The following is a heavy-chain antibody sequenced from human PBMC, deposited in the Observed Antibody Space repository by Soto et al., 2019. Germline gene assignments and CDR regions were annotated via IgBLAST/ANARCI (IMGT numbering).Heavy chain of an antibody. CDR2: INHSGST. J-gene: IGHJ6*03. CDR1: GGSFSGYY. D-gene: IGHD4-17*01. Sequence: PSETLSLTCAVYGGSFSGYYWSWIRQPPGKGLEWIGEINHSGSTNYNPSLKSRVTISVDTSKNQFSLKLSSVTAADTAVYYCARGPRKTTVTTYYYYYMYVWGKGSTVTVSS. V-gene: IGHV4-34*01. CDR3: ARGPRKTTVTTYYYYYMYV.